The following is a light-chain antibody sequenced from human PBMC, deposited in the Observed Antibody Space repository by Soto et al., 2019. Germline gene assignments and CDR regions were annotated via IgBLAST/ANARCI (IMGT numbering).Light chain of an antibody. CDR1: RSVSSN. V-gene: IGKV3-15*01. CDR3: QQYNNWPRT. Sequence: EIVMTQSPATLSVSPGERATLSCRASRSVSSNLAWYQQKPGQAPRLLIYGASTRATGFPARFSGSGSGTEFTLTISSLQSGDFAVYYCQQYNNWPRTFGQGTKVEIK. CDR2: GAS. J-gene: IGKJ1*01.